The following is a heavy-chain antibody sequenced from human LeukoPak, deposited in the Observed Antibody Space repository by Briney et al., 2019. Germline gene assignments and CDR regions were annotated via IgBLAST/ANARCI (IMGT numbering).Heavy chain of an antibody. D-gene: IGHD2-2*03. Sequence: SETLSLTCAVYGGSFSGYYWSWIRQPPGKRLEWIGEINHSGSTNYNPSLKSRVTTSVDTSKNQFSLKLTSVTAADTAVYYCARAPPGHCTSSTSCYFDNWFDPWGQGTLVTVSS. CDR3: ARAPPGHCTSSTSCYFDNWFDP. J-gene: IGHJ5*02. V-gene: IGHV4-34*01. CDR2: INHSGST. CDR1: GGSFSGYY.